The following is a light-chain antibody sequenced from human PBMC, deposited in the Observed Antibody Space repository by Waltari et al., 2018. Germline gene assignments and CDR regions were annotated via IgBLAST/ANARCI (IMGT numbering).Light chain of an antibody. CDR2: RAS. CDR3: QQYSTYSTT. J-gene: IGKJ4*01. CDR1: QSISVW. V-gene: IGKV1-5*03. Sequence: DIQMPQSPSTLSASIGDRITITCRASQSISVWLAWYQQKPGRAPKLLIFRASSLESGVPSRFSGSGSGTEFTLTISSLQPDDFATYYCQQYSTYSTTFGGGTKVEIK.